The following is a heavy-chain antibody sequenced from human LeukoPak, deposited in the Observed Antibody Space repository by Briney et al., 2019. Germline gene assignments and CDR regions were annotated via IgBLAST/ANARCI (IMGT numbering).Heavy chain of an antibody. J-gene: IGHJ3*02. Sequence: GGSLRLSCAVSGFTFSSFGMNWVRQAPGKGLEWVSYISSTSSIDYADSVRGRFTISRDNAKNSLYLHMNSLRAEDTAVYYCAKSRQWLVPEDAFDIWGQGTMVTVSS. CDR3: AKSRQWLVPEDAFDI. V-gene: IGHV3-48*04. D-gene: IGHD6-19*01. CDR2: ISSTSSI. CDR1: GFTFSSFG.